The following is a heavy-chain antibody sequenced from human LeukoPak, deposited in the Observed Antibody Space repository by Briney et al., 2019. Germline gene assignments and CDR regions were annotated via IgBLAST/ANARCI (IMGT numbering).Heavy chain of an antibody. J-gene: IGHJ4*02. CDR1: GFTFSSYG. D-gene: IGHD3-10*01. V-gene: IGHV3-30*02. CDR3: AKGSYYYGSGSYYNPQDY. CDR2: IRYDGSNK. Sequence: PGGSLRLSCAASGFTFSSYGMHWVRQAPGKGLEWVAFIRYDGSNKYYADSVKGRFTISRDNSKNTLYLQMNSLRAEDTAVYYCAKGSYYYGSGSYYNPQDYWGQGALVTVSS.